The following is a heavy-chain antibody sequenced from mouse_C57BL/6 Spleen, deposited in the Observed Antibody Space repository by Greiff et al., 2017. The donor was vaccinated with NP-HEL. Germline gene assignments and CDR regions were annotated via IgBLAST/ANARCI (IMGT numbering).Heavy chain of an antibody. J-gene: IGHJ4*01. CDR3: ARWDYGSSYDYYAMDY. D-gene: IGHD1-1*01. V-gene: IGHV1-64*01. CDR1: GYTFTSYW. CDR2: IHPNSGST. Sequence: QVQLQQSGAELVKPGASVKLSCKASGYTFTSYWMHWVKQRPGQGLEWIGMIHPNSGSTNYNEKFKSKATLTVDKAYRPAFLQISSLTSEDSAFYYCARWDYGSSYDYYAMDYWGQGTSVTVSS.